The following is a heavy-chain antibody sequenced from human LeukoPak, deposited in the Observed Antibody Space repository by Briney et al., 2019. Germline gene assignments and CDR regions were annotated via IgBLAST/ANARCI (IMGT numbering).Heavy chain of an antibody. CDR1: GFTFSNYG. Sequence: GRSLRLSCVASGFTFSNYGMHWVRQAPGMGLEWVAVIWYDGSNKNYRDSVRGRFTISRDNFKNTLYLEMNSLRAEDTAVYYFATARNNFIYSVFSALASWGKGPLVTVAS. CDR3: ATARNNFIYSVFSALAS. D-gene: IGHD1-20*01. J-gene: IGHJ4*02. CDR2: IWYDGSNK. V-gene: IGHV3-33*01.